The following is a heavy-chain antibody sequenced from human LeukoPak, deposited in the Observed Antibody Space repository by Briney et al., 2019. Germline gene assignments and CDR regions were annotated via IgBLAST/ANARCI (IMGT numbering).Heavy chain of an antibody. D-gene: IGHD2-15*01. J-gene: IGHJ4*02. CDR2: ISSDGINK. CDR1: GFTFSSYT. V-gene: IGHV3-30-3*01. CDR3: ASSLGYCSGGYCYGLRWDLDY. Sequence: GGSLRLSWAASGFTFSSYTMHWVRQAPGKGLEWVAVISSDGINKYYADSVQGRFTISRDNSKNTVYLQMNSLRAEDTAVYYCASSLGYCSGGYCYGLRWDLDYWGQGTLVTVSS.